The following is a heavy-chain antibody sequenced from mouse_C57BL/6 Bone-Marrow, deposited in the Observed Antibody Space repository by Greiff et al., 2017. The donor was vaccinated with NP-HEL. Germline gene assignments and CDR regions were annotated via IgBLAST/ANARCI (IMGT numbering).Heavy chain of an antibody. D-gene: IGHD2-1*01. V-gene: IGHV1-43*01. CDR3: ARSCNYWFAY. J-gene: IGHJ3*01. CDR1: GYSFTGYY. Sequence: VHVKQSGPELVKPGASVKISCKASGYSFTGYYMHWVKQSSEKSLEWIGEINPSTGGTSYNQKFKGKATLTVDKSSSTAYMQLKSLTSEDSAVYYCARSCNYWFAYWGQGTLVTVSA. CDR2: INPSTGGT.